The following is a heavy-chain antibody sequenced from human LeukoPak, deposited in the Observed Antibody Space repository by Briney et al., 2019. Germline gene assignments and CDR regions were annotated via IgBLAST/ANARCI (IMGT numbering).Heavy chain of an antibody. CDR2: IKQDGSEK. J-gene: IGHJ4*02. D-gene: IGHD1-26*01. CDR3: ARSSGSYYDY. V-gene: IGHV3-7*03. CDR1: GFTFSSYG. Sequence: GGSLRLSCAASGFTFSSYGMSRVRQAPGKGLEWVANIKQDGSEKYYVDSVKGRFTISRDNAKNSLYLQMNSLRSEDTAVYYCARSSGSYYDYWGQGTLVTVSS.